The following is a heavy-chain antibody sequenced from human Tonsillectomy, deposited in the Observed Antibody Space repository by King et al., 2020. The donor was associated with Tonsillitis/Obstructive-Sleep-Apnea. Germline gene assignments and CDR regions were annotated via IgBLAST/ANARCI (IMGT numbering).Heavy chain of an antibody. CDR3: AYTALGPVGGMATKGFDY. D-gene: IGHD5-24*01. CDR1: GFSLSTSGVG. V-gene: IGHV2-5*02. Sequence: TLKESGPTLVKPTQTLTLACTFSGFSLSTSGVGVGWIRQPPGKALEWLALIYWDDDKRYSPSLRSRLTITKDTSKNQVVLIMTNMDPVDTATYFCAYTALGPVGGMATKGFDYWGQGTLVTVSS. J-gene: IGHJ4*02. CDR2: IYWDDDK.